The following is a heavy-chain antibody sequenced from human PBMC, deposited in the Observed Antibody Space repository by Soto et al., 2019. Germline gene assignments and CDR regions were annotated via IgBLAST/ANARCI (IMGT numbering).Heavy chain of an antibody. CDR2: IYYSGST. V-gene: IGHV4-59*08. D-gene: IGHD3-10*01. CDR1: GGSISSYY. CDR3: ARFTYYYGSGNNFDY. J-gene: IGHJ4*02. Sequence: PSETLSLTCTVSGGSISSYYWSWIRQPPGKGLEWIGYIYYSGSTNYNPSLKSRVTISVDTSKNQFSLKLSSVTAADTAVYYCARFTYYYGSGNNFDYWGQGTLVTVSS.